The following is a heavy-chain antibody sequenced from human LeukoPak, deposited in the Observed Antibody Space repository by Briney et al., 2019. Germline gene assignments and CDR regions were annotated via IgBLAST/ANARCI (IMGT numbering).Heavy chain of an antibody. CDR2: ISGSDRST. J-gene: IGHJ3*02. CDR1: GFTFSSYA. D-gene: IGHD5/OR15-5a*01. CDR3: AKDTSVGAFDI. Sequence: GGSLRLSCAGSGFTFSSYAMSWVRHAPGKGLEWVSGISGSDRSTYYADSVKGRFIISRDNSKNTLYLQMNSLRAEDTAVYYCAKDTSVGAFDIWGQGTLVTVSS. V-gene: IGHV3-23*01.